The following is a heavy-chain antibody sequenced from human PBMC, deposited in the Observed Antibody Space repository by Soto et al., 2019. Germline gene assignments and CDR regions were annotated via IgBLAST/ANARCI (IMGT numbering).Heavy chain of an antibody. Sequence: AASVKVSCKASGYTFTGYYMHWVRQAPGQGLEWMGWINPNSGGTNYAQKFQGRVTMTRDTSISTAYMELSRLRSDDTAVYYCARVRKWSSRPIDYWGQGTQVTVSS. V-gene: IGHV1-2*02. CDR2: INPNSGGT. D-gene: IGHD2-2*01. CDR3: ARVRKWSSRPIDY. J-gene: IGHJ4*02. CDR1: GYTFTGYY.